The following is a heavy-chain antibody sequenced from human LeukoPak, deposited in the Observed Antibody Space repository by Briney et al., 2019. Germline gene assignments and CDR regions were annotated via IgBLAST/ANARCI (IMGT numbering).Heavy chain of an antibody. CDR2: IHYSGST. CDR3: ASTLQWLAFDY. J-gene: IGHJ4*02. D-gene: IGHD6-19*01. CDR1: GGSISSSNW. Sequence: SGTLSVTCAVSGGSISSSNWWSWVRQPPGEGLEWIGYIHYSGSTNYNPSLRSRVTVSVDTSKNQISLKLSSVTAADTAVYYCASTLQWLAFDYWGQGTLVTVSS. V-gene: IGHV4-4*02.